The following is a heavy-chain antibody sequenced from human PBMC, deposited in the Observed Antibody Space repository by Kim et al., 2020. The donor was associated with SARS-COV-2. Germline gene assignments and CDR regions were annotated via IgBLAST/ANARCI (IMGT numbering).Heavy chain of an antibody. Sequence: GGSLRLSCAASGFTFDDYGMSWVRQAPGKGLEWVSGINWNGGSTGYVDSVKGRFTISRDNAKNSLYLQMNSLRAEDTALYYCARCLWGAVAGDFDYWGQGTLFTVSS. CDR2: INWNGGST. D-gene: IGHD6-19*01. V-gene: IGHV3-20*04. CDR3: ARCLWGAVAGDFDY. J-gene: IGHJ4*02. CDR1: GFTFDDYG.